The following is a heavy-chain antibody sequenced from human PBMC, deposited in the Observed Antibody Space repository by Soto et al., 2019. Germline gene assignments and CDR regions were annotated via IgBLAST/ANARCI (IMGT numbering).Heavy chain of an antibody. CDR3: ASAAHIAARATDDAFDI. CDR2: IYYSGST. Sequence: QVQLQESGPGLVKPSETLSLTCTVSGGSISSYYWSWIRQPPGKGLEWIGYIYYSGSTNYNPSLKSRVTISVDTSKNQFSLKLSSVTAADTAVYYCASAAHIAARATDDAFDIWGQGTMVTVSS. V-gene: IGHV4-59*08. CDR1: GGSISSYY. J-gene: IGHJ3*02. D-gene: IGHD6-6*01.